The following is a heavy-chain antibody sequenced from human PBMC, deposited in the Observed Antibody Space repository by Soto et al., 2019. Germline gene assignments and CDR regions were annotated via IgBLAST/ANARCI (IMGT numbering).Heavy chain of an antibody. V-gene: IGHV4-61*01. CDR1: GVSVSSSSNY. CDR3: ARGVFNDYDTSGYHFDAFDL. CDR2: IYYRGST. D-gene: IGHD3-22*01. J-gene: IGHJ3*01. Sequence: SETLSLTCTVSGVSVSSSSNYWSWIRQSPGKGLESIGYIYYRGSTEYNPSLKSRVSMSIDTSKNQCSLKLSSVTAADTAVYYCARGVFNDYDTSGYHFDAFDLWGQGTLVTVSS.